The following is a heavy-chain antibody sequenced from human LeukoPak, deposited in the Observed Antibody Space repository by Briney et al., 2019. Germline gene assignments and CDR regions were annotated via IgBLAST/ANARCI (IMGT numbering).Heavy chain of an antibody. CDR1: GFSFNGDW. CDR3: VRDGPAFLDFDY. Sequence: GGSLRLSCVASGFSFNGDWVNWVRQAPGKGLEWVANIKPDGSQKYYVDCVKGRFTISRDNAEKSLFLQMNSLRAEDTAVYYCVRDGPAFLDFDYWGQGTLVTVSS. CDR2: IKPDGSQK. D-gene: IGHD2-2*01. J-gene: IGHJ4*02. V-gene: IGHV3-7*01.